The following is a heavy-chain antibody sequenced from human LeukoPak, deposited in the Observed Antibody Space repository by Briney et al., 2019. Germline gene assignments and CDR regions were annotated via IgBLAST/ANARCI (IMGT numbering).Heavy chain of an antibody. D-gene: IGHD3-22*01. CDR2: INPNSGGT. CDR1: GYPFNRYY. CDR3: ARGPPYYYDTSGYYYAY. J-gene: IGHJ4*02. Sequence: ASVKVFCKASGYPFNRYYMHWVRQAPGQGLEWMGWINPNSGGTNYAQKFQGRVTMTRDTSISTAYMELSRLKSDDTAVYYCARGPPYYYDTSGYYYAYWGQGTLVTVSS. V-gene: IGHV1-2*02.